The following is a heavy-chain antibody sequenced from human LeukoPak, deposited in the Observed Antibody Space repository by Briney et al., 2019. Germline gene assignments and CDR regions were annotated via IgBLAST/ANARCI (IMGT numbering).Heavy chain of an antibody. CDR2: INPNSGST. J-gene: IGHJ6*02. V-gene: IGHV1-2*02. Sequence: ASVKVSCKASVYTFTGYYMHWVRQAPGQGLEGMGWINPNSGSTQHAPKLQGRVTMTSDPSISPAYMELSRLRSDDTAVYYCARSELRYFVWLLQGGYYYYGMDVWGQGTTVTVSS. CDR3: ARSELRYFVWLLQGGYYYYGMDV. D-gene: IGHD3-9*01. CDR1: VYTFTGYY.